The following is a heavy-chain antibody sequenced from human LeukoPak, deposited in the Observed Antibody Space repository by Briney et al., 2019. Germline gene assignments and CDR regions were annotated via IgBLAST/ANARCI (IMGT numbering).Heavy chain of an antibody. Sequence: GGSLRLSCAASGFTFSNYWMHWVRQAPGKGLVWVSHINSDGSNTNYADSVKGRFTISRDNAKNTLYLQMNSLRAEDTAVYYCTDPFGDALDIWGQGTMVTVSS. V-gene: IGHV3-74*01. D-gene: IGHD3-3*01. CDR2: INSDGSNT. CDR3: TDPFGDALDI. CDR1: GFTFSNYW. J-gene: IGHJ3*02.